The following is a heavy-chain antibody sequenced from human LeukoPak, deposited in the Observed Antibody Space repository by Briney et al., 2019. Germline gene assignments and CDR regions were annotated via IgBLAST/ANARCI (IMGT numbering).Heavy chain of an antibody. J-gene: IGHJ4*02. V-gene: IGHV3-23*01. D-gene: IGHD1-26*01. CDR1: GFTFSSHG. CDR3: AREVGPNDY. Sequence: GGSLRLSCAASGFTFSSHGMNWVRQAPGKGLEWVSGISPSGGITYYTDSVKGRFTISRDNSKNTLYLQMNSLRAEDTAVYYCAREVGPNDYWGQGTLVTVSS. CDR2: ISPSGGIT.